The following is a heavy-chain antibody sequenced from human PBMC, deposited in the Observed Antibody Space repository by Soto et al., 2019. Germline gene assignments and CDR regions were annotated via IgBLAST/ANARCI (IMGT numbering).Heavy chain of an antibody. CDR2: IKQDGSEN. D-gene: IGHD4-17*01. Sequence: EVQLVESGGGLVQPGGSLRLSCAASGFTFSKYWMSWVRQAPGKGLEWVANIKQDGSENYYVDSVKGRFTISRDNAKISLYLQMNSLRVEDTAVYYCARAEEDYGDVDYFDYWGQGTLVTVSS. V-gene: IGHV3-7*05. J-gene: IGHJ4*02. CDR1: GFTFSKYW. CDR3: ARAEEDYGDVDYFDY.